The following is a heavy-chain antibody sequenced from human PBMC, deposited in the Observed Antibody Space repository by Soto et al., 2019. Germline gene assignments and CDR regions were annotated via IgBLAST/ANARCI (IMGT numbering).Heavy chain of an antibody. CDR2: IKDRDYGGTA. CDR3: TTNDY. J-gene: IGHJ4*02. V-gene: IGHV3-15*01. CDR1: GFSLRGFD. Sequence: EVQLWEYGGGLVQPGGSLRLSCGTSGFSLRGFDVSWVRHAPGKGLEWVGRIKDRDYGGTADYAASVKGRFTMSRDDSTNMLFLQMNSLKSEDTAVYYCTTNDYWGQGTQVTVSS.